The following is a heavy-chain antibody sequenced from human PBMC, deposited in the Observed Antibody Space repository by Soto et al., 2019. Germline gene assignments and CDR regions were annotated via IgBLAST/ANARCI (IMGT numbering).Heavy chain of an antibody. V-gene: IGHV3-30-3*01. CDR2: ISYDGGNE. CDR3: ARDRSGSHEIDDSLDI. Sequence: QVQLVESGGGVVQPGRSLRLSCAASRFSFSTYAIHWVRQAPGKVLELVAGISYDGGNEYYADSVKGRFTISRDNSKSTLDLNMISLGPDDTAVYYCARDRSGSHEIDDSLDIWGRGTMVTVSS. D-gene: IGHD1-26*01. CDR1: RFSFSTYA. J-gene: IGHJ3*02.